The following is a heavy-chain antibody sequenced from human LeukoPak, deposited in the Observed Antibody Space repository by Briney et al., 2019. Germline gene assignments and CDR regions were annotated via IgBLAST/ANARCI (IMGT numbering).Heavy chain of an antibody. Sequence: GASVKVSCKASGYTFTGYYMHWVRQAPGQGLEWMGWINPNSGGTNYAQKFQGRVTMTRDTSISAAYMELSRLRSDDTAVYYCAREEGSTTGTTLEAPDWFDPWGQGTLVTVSS. V-gene: IGHV1-2*02. CDR1: GYTFTGYY. D-gene: IGHD1-1*01. CDR3: AREEGSTTGTTLEAPDWFDP. J-gene: IGHJ5*02. CDR2: INPNSGGT.